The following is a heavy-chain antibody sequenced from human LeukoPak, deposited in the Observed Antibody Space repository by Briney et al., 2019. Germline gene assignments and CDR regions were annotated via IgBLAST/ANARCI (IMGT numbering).Heavy chain of an antibody. CDR2: ISSSGGNT. CDR3: ARDRLRDPNDAFDI. J-gene: IGHJ3*02. Sequence: AGGSLRLSCAASGYTFSSYAMSWVRQAPGKGLEYVSAISSSGGNTYYVDSVKGRFTIPRDNSKNTLYLQMGSLRAEDMAVYYCARDRLRDPNDAFDIWGQGTMVTVSS. CDR1: GYTFSSYA. V-gene: IGHV3-64*02.